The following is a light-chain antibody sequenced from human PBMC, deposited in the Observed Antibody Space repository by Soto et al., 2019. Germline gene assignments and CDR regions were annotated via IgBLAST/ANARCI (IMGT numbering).Light chain of an antibody. J-gene: IGKJ5*01. CDR1: QTVSSY. Sequence: EIIMTLSPATLSMSPGERVTLSCRASQTVSSYLAWYQQKPGQAPRLLIYGASTRATGIPDRFSGSGSGTDFTLTISSLEPEDFAVYYCQQYNNWPITFGQGTRLEIK. CDR2: GAS. V-gene: IGKV3-15*01. CDR3: QQYNNWPIT.